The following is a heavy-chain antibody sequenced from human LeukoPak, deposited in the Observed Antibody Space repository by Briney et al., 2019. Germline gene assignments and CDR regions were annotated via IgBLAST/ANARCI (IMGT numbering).Heavy chain of an antibody. J-gene: IGHJ6*02. CDR2: INSDGRST. CDR1: GFTFSTYW. Sequence: GRTLRLSSAASGFTFSTYWMHWVRQARGKGLVWVSGINSDGRSTRYAASVKARFTISRDNAKHTLYLQMNSLRAEDAAVYYCARAPLNYYDSSVYYGMDVWGQGTTVTVSS. V-gene: IGHV3-74*01. CDR3: ARAPLNYYDSSVYYGMDV. D-gene: IGHD3-22*01.